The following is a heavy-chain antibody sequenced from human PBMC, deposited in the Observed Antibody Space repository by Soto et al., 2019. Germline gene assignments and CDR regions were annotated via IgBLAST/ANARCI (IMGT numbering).Heavy chain of an antibody. CDR1: GFSFKNYG. CDR2: IGDSGGLT. Sequence: PGGSLRLSCAASGFSFKNYGIHWVRQAPGKGLEWVAVIGDSGGLTYYAESVKGRFTISRDNSKNTMYLQMNSLRAEDTAVYYCAKALVSVLRVFDIWGQGTMVTVSS. D-gene: IGHD1-26*01. J-gene: IGHJ3*02. CDR3: AKALVSVLRVFDI. V-gene: IGHV3-23*01.